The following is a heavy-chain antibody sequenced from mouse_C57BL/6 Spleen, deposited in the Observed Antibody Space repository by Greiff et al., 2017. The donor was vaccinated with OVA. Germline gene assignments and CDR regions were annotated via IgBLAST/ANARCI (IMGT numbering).Heavy chain of an antibody. CDR1: GYTFTDYN. D-gene: IGHD2-4*01. J-gene: IGHJ3*01. CDR2: INPNNGGT. Sequence: EVQLQQSGPELVKPGASVKIPCKASGYTFTDYNMDWVKQSHGKSLEWIGDINPNNGGTIYNQKFKGKATLTVDKSSSTAYMALRSLASDDTAVDYCARSDYYYSRRGAYWGQGTLVTVSA. V-gene: IGHV1-18*01. CDR3: ARSDYYYSRRGAY.